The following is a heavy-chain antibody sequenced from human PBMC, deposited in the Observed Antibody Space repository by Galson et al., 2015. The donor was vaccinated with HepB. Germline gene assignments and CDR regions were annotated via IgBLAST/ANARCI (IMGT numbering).Heavy chain of an antibody. CDR1: GGSISSYY. CDR3: ARGMAHYGSGSLVVGT. Sequence: SETLSLTCTVSGGSISSYYWSWIRQPPGKGLEWIGYIYSSGSTNYNPSLKSRVTISVDTSKNQFSLKLSSVTAADTAVYYCARGMAHYGSGSLVVGTWGQGTLVTVSS. V-gene: IGHV4-59*01. CDR2: IYSSGST. J-gene: IGHJ4*02. D-gene: IGHD3-10*01.